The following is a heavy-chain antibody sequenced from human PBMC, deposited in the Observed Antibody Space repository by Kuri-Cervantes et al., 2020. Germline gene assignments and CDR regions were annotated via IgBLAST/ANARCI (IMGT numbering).Heavy chain of an antibody. D-gene: IGHD3-3*01. Sequence: ASVKVSCKASGYTFTSYYMHWVRQAPGQGLEWMGIINPSGGSTSYAQKFQGRVTMTRDTSTSTVYMELSSLRSEDTAVYYCARDSGYYDFWSGYSNNWFDPWGQGTLVTVSS. J-gene: IGHJ5*02. CDR1: GYTFTSYY. V-gene: IGHV1-46*01. CDR2: INPSGGST. CDR3: ARDSGYYDFWSGYSNNWFDP.